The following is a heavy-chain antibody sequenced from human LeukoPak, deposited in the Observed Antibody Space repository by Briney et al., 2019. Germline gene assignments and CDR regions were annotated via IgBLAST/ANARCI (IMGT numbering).Heavy chain of an antibody. D-gene: IGHD3-3*01. CDR3: ASCFWSGYKSSYYYGMDV. CDR1: GGTFSSYT. CDR2: IIPILGIA. Sequence: ASVKVSCKASGGTFSSYTISWVRQAPGQGLKSMGRIIPILGIANYAQKFQGRVTITADKSTSTAYMELSSLRSEDTAVYYCASCFWSGYKSSYYYGMDVWGQGTTVTVSS. J-gene: IGHJ6*02. V-gene: IGHV1-69*02.